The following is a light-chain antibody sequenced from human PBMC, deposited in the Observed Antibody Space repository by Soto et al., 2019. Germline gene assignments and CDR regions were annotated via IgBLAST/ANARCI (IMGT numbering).Light chain of an antibody. Sequence: QSALTQPASVSGSPGQSITISCSGTTSDVGGYDVVSWYQQHPGKAPKLMIFEVNQRPSGVSDRFSGSKSGNTASLTISGLQTEDEAHYYCTSYSSSNSLVFGGGTKLTVL. J-gene: IGLJ2*01. CDR3: TSYSSSNSLV. CDR2: EVN. CDR1: TSDVGGYDV. V-gene: IGLV2-14*02.